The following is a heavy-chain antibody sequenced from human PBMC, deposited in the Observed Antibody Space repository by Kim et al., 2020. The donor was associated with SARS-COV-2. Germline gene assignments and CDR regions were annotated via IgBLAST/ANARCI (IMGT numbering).Heavy chain of an antibody. Sequence: YYADSVKGRFTISRDNSKNTLYLQMNSLRAEDTAVYYCHGPAATFDAFDIWGQGTMVTVSS. J-gene: IGHJ3*02. V-gene: IGHV3-30*02. D-gene: IGHD2-15*01. CDR3: HGPAATFDAFDI.